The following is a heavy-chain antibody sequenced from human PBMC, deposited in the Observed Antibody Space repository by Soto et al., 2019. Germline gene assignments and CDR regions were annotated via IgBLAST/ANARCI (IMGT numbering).Heavy chain of an antibody. CDR3: ARLNPIVVVPTPMGWFDP. V-gene: IGHV4-30-4*02. J-gene: IGHJ5*02. CDR1: GGSISSGYYY. CDR2: IYYSGYN. Sequence: SDTLSLTCSVSGGSISSGYYYWSWIRQPPGKGLEWIGNIYYSGYNYYNPSLKSRLSMSVDTSKNQFSLRLTSVTAADTAVYFCARLNPIVVVPTPMGWFDPWGQGTLVTVSS. D-gene: IGHD2-2*01.